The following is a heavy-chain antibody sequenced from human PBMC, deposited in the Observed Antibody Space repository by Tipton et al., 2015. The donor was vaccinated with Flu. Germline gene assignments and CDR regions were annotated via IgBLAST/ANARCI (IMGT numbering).Heavy chain of an antibody. V-gene: IGHV4-38-2*02. CDR2: IIQSGNA. CDR3: AREVPGDGYIPY. Sequence: TLSLTCTVSGYFISSGYYWGWIRQSPGTGLQWIATIIQSGNAYYNPSLRSRVTISTDTSTNQVSLEMNSVIAADTAVYFCAREVPGDGYIPYWGQGTLVTVSS. D-gene: IGHD5-24*01. CDR1: GYFISSGYY. J-gene: IGHJ4*02.